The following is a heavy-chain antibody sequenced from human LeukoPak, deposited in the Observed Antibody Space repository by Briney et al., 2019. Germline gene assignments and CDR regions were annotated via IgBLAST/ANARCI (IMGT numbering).Heavy chain of an antibody. CDR3: ARGRDEANSHNYVFWRSGYYTRVYFDY. Sequence: PSETLSLTCAVYGVSFMSYYWSWLRQPPGKGLEWIGEIHHSGSTNYNPSLKSRVTISVDTSKNQFSLKLTSMTAADTAVYYCARGRDEANSHNYVFWRSGYYTRVYFDYWGQGTRVTVSS. J-gene: IGHJ4*02. CDR2: IHHSGST. V-gene: IGHV4-34*01. D-gene: IGHD3-3*01. CDR1: GVSFMSYY.